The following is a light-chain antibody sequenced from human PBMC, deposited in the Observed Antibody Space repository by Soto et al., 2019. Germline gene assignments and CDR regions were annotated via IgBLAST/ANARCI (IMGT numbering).Light chain of an antibody. CDR3: QQYDSSLWT. CDR2: DTS. Sequence: EIVLTQSPGTLSLSPGERATLSCRASQSVSSSYLAWYQQTPGQAPRLLVYDTSYRATGVPDRFSGSGSGTDFTLTISRLEPEDSAVYYCQQYDSSLWTFGQGTKVDI. CDR1: QSVSSSY. J-gene: IGKJ1*01. V-gene: IGKV3-20*01.